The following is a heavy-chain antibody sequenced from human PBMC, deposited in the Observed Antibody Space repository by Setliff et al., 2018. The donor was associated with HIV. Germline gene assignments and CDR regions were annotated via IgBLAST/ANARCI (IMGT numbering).Heavy chain of an antibody. Sequence: KPSETLSLTCTVSGGSISSSNWWSWVRQPPGKGLEWIGEIYHSGSTNYNPSLKSRVTTSVDKSKNQFSLKLSSVTAADTAVYYCARDLKQLAPYYYYYYGMDVWGQGTTVTVS. V-gene: IGHV4-4*02. CDR2: IYHSGST. D-gene: IGHD6-13*01. CDR3: ARDLKQLAPYYYYYYGMDV. CDR1: GGSISSSNW. J-gene: IGHJ6*02.